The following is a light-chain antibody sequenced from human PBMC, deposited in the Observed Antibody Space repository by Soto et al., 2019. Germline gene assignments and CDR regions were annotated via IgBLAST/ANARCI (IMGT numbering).Light chain of an antibody. CDR3: QQYGGSPT. V-gene: IGKV3-20*01. J-gene: IGKJ1*01. CDR1: QHIGTN. CDR2: GAS. Sequence: EIVLTQSPGTLSLSPCERATLSFRASQHIGTNLAWYQQKPGQAPRLLISGASSRATGIPGRFSGSGSGTDFSLTISGLDPEDFAVYSCQQYGGSPTFGQGTKVDIK.